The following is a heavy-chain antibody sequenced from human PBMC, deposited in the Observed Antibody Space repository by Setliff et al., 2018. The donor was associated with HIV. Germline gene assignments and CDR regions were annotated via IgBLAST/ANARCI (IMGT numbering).Heavy chain of an antibody. J-gene: IGHJ6*03. CDR2: ISDIGGST. CDR1: GFTFRDYL. D-gene: IGHD5-12*01. V-gene: IGHV3-64*02. Sequence: PGGSLRLSCGASGFTFRDYLMIWVRQTPGKGLEYVSAISDIGGSTYYADSVKGRFTISRDNSKNMLYLQMGSLRTEDMAIYYCARGRYSAIGYYMDVWGMGITVTVSS. CDR3: ARGRYSAIGYYMDV.